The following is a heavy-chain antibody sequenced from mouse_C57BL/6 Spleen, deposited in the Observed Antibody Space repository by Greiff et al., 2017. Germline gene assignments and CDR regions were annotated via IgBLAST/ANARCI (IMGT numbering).Heavy chain of an antibody. V-gene: IGHV5-4*01. CDR2: ISDGGSYT. D-gene: IGHD4-1*01. CDR3: ARGAGTDAMDY. Sequence: VHLVESGGGLVKPGGSLKLSCAASGFTFSSYAMSWVRQTPEKRLEWVATISDGGSYTYYPDNVKGRFTISRDNAKNNLYLQMSHLKSEDTAMYYCARGAGTDAMDYWGQGTSVTVSS. J-gene: IGHJ4*01. CDR1: GFTFSSYA.